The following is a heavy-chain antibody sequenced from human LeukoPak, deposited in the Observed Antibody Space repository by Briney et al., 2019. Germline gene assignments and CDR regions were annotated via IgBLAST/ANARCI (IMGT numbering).Heavy chain of an antibody. CDR2: INPNSGST. CDR3: ARHPNLDY. J-gene: IGHJ4*02. CDR1: GYTFSDYY. Sequence: GASVKVSCKASGYTFSDYYIHWVRQAPGQGREWMGWINPNSGSTSYAQKFQDRVTLTRDTSISTVYMELSRLRSDDTAVYYCARHPNLDYWGQGTLVIVSS. V-gene: IGHV1-2*02.